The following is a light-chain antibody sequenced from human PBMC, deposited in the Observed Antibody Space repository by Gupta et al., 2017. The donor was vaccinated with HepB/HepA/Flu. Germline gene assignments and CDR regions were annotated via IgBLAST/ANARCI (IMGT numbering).Light chain of an antibody. V-gene: IGKV3-20*01. CDR2: VAS. J-gene: IGKJ1*01. CDR1: QSVSSSC. Sequence: EIVLTQSPGTLSLSPGERATLSCRASQSVSSSCLAWYQQKPGQAPRLLIYVASSRATGIPDRFSGSGSGTDFTLTISRLAPEDFAVYYCQQYGSAPWTFGQGTRVEIK. CDR3: QQYGSAPWT.